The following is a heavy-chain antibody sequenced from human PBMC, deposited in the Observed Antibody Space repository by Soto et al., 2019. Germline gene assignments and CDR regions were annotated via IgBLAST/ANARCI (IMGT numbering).Heavy chain of an antibody. D-gene: IGHD4-17*01. J-gene: IGHJ6*02. CDR3: TTIFYGDYAYYYYYGMDV. CDR1: GFTFSNAW. V-gene: IGHV3-15*07. Sequence: GGSLRLSCAASGFTFSNAWMNWVRQAPGKGLEWVGRIKSKTDGGTTDYAAPVKGRFTISRDDSKNTLYLQMNSLKTEDTAVYYCTTIFYGDYAYYYYYGMDVWGQGTTVTVSS. CDR2: IKSKTDGGTT.